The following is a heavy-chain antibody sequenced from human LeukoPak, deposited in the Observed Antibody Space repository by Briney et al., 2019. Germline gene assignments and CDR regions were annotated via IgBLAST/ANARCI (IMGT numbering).Heavy chain of an antibody. V-gene: IGHV4-34*01. Sequence: SETLSLTCAVYGGSFSGYYWSWIRQPPGKGLGWIGEINHSGSTNYNPSLKSRVAISVDTSKNQFSLKLSSVTAADTAVYYCARAVAGIVVVVAAKEIDNWFDPWGQGTLVTVSS. CDR3: ARAVAGIVVVVAAKEIDNWFDP. CDR2: INHSGST. D-gene: IGHD2-15*01. CDR1: GGSFSGYY. J-gene: IGHJ5*02.